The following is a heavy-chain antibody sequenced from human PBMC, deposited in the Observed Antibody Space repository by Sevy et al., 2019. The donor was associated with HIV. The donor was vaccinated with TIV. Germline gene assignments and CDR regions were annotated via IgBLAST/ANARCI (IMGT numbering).Heavy chain of an antibody. D-gene: IGHD3-22*01. CDR3: ARDIDSSGYSYAFDL. CDR2: ISPSGHAI. V-gene: IGHV3-48*03. CDR1: GFIFSNYE. Sequence: GGSRRLSCKASGFIFSNYEMNWVRQAPGKGLEWVSYISPSGHAIYYADSVKGRFTVSRDNAKNSLYLQMNSLRGDDTALYYCARDIDSSGYSYAFDLWGQGTMVTVSS. J-gene: IGHJ3*01.